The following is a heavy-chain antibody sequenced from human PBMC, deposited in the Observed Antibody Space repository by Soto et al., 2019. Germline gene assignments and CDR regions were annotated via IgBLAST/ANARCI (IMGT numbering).Heavy chain of an antibody. CDR2: IYYSGST. Sequence: SETLSLTCTVSGGSSSSYYWSWIRQPPGKGLEWIGYIYYSGSTNYNPSLKSRVTISVDTSKNQFSLKLSSVTAADTAVYYCARNRRTTVTTSWFDPWGQGTLVTVSS. V-gene: IGHV4-59*08. CDR3: ARNRRTTVTTSWFDP. CDR1: GGSSSSYY. J-gene: IGHJ5*02. D-gene: IGHD4-17*01.